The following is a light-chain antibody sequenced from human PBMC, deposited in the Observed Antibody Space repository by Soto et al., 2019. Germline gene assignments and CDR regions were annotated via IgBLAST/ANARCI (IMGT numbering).Light chain of an antibody. CDR2: LGS. Sequence: DVVMTQSPLSLPVIPGEPASISCRSSHSLLNSNGYNYLDWYLQKPGQSPQLLIYLGSNRASGVPDRFSGSGSGTDFTLKISRVEAEDVGVYYCMQALHTPRTFGQGTKVEIK. J-gene: IGKJ1*01. CDR3: MQALHTPRT. CDR1: HSLLNSNGYNY. V-gene: IGKV2-28*01.